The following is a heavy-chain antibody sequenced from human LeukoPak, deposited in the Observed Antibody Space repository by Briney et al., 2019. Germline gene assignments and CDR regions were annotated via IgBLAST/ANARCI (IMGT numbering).Heavy chain of an antibody. CDR3: ARTNWHYYYMDV. J-gene: IGHJ6*03. CDR1: GGSTNSGTYY. V-gene: IGHV4-61*02. Sequence: PSETLSLTCTVSGGSTNSGTYYWSWIRQPAGKGLEWIGRIYTSGSTNYNPSLKSRVTISVDTSKNQFSLKLSSVPAADTAVYYCARTNWHYYYMDVWGKGTTVTVSS. CDR2: IYTSGST. D-gene: IGHD1-1*01.